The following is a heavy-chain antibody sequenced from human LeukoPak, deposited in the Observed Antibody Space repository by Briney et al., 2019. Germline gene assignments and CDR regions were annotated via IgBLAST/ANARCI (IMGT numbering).Heavy chain of an antibody. V-gene: IGHV3-23*01. CDR1: GFTFSSYT. CDR2: VSGSGSNI. J-gene: IGHJ4*02. Sequence: GGSLRLSCAASGFTFSSYTMSWVRQAPGKGLEWVSGVSGSGSNIHYADSVKGRFTISRDNSKNTLYLQMNSLRAEDTAVYYCAASLPNIVVVPATKGPFGYWGQGALVTVSS. D-gene: IGHD2-2*01. CDR3: AASLPNIVVVPATKGPFGY.